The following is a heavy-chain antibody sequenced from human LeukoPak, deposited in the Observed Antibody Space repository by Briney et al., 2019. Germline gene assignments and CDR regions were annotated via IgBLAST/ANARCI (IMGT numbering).Heavy chain of an antibody. D-gene: IGHD6-13*01. CDR2: MYYSGST. V-gene: IGHV4-39*01. CDR3: ARAGYRSRTVNY. CDR1: GGSISSSSDD. Sequence: SETLSLTCTVSGGSISSSSDDWGWIRQPPGKGLEGIVSMYYSGSTYYNRSLKRRITIAVDTSKNQFSLKLSSVTAADTAVYYCARAGYRSRTVNYWGQGTLVTVSS. J-gene: IGHJ4*02.